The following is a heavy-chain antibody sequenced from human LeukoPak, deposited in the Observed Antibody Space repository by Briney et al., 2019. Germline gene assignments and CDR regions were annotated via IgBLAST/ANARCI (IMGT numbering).Heavy chain of an antibody. V-gene: IGHV3-11*06. Sequence: LSLTCAVYGGSFSDYYMSWIRQAPGKGLEWVSYISSSSSYTNYADSVKGRFTISRDNAKNSLYLQMNSLRAEDTAVYYCARESYYYDSSGPFDYWGQGTLVTVSS. J-gene: IGHJ4*02. CDR3: ARESYYYDSSGPFDY. CDR2: ISSSSSYT. CDR1: GGSFSDYY. D-gene: IGHD3-22*01.